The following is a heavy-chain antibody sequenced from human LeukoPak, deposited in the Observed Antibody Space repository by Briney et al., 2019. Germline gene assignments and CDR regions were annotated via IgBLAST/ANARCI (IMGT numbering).Heavy chain of an antibody. CDR3: ARHVDTATDYFDY. CDR2: IYYSGSS. CDR1: GGSISSSSYY. Sequence: SETLSLTCTVSGGSISSSSYYWGWIRQPPGKGLEWIGRIYYSGSSYYNPSLKSRVTISVHTSKNQFSLKLSSVTAAHTAVYYCARHVDTATDYFDYWGQGTLVTVSS. D-gene: IGHD5-18*01. V-gene: IGHV4-39*01. J-gene: IGHJ4*02.